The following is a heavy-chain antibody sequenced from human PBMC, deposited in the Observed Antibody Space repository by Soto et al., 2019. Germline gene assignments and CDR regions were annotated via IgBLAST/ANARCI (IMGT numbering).Heavy chain of an antibody. V-gene: IGHV4-34*01. CDR1: GGSFSGYY. CDR3: ARPRRSLYGSGHNWFDP. D-gene: IGHD3-10*01. J-gene: IGHJ5*02. Sequence: LALTCAVYGGSFSGYYWSWIRQPPGKGLEWIGEINHSGSTNYNPSLKSRVTISVDTSKNQFSLELSSVTAADTAVYYCARPRRSLYGSGHNWFDPWGQGTLVTVSS. CDR2: INHSGST.